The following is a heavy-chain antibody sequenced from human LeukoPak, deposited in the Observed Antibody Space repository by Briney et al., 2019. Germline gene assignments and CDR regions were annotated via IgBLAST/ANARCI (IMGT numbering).Heavy chain of an antibody. D-gene: IGHD3-10*01. CDR2: IYSGGST. Sequence: GGSLRLSCAASGFTVSSNYMSWVRQAPGKGLEWVSVIYSGGSTYYADSVKGRFTISRDNSKNTLYLQINSLRAEDTAVYYCARDGSLRDAFDIWGQGTMVTVSS. J-gene: IGHJ3*02. CDR1: GFTVSSNY. V-gene: IGHV3-53*01. CDR3: ARDGSLRDAFDI.